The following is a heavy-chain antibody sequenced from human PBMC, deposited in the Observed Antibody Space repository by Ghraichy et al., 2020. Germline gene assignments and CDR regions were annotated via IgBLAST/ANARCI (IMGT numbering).Heavy chain of an antibody. CDR3: ARDRLVGATEIFDF. CDR2: ISGFNGNT. J-gene: IGHJ4*02. V-gene: IGHV1-18*01. D-gene: IGHD1-26*01. CDR1: GYTFSSYS. Sequence: ASVKVSCKASGYTFSSYSITWVRQAPGQGLEWLGWISGFNGNTNYAEKLQDRVTMTTDTSTTTAYLELRSLRSDDTAVYYCARDRLVGATEIFDFWGQGTLVTVSS.